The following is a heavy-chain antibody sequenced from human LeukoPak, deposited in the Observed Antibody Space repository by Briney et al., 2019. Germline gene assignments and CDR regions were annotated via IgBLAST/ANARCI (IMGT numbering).Heavy chain of an antibody. D-gene: IGHD6-13*01. V-gene: IGHV4-38-2*02. CDR1: GYSISSGYY. CDR2: IYHSGST. CDR3: ARIRLSSSWYFDAFDI. J-gene: IGHJ3*02. Sequence: SETLSLTCTVSGYSISSGYYWGWIRQPPGKGLEWIGSIYHSGSTYYNPSLKSRVTISVDTSKNQFSLKLSSVTAADTAVYYCARIRLSSSWYFDAFDIWGQGTMVTVSS.